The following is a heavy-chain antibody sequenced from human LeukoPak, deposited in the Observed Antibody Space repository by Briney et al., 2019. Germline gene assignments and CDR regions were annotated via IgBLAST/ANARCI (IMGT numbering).Heavy chain of an antibody. CDR3: ARGAGSGYSGFGQYYYDMDV. CDR2: TSPYNGDT. D-gene: IGHD5-12*01. V-gene: IGHV1-18*01. CDR1: GYTFTSYG. Sequence: ASVKVSCKASGYTFTSYGISWVRQAPGQGREWMGWTSPYNGDTIYAQQFQGRVTMTTDTSTSTAYMELRSLRSDDTAVYYCARGAGSGYSGFGQYYYDMDVWGNGTTVTVSS. J-gene: IGHJ6*03.